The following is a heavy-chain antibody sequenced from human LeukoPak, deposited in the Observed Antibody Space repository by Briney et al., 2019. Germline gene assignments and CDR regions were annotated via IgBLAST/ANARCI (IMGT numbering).Heavy chain of an antibody. CDR3: AKDRLLWFGELLPPYYFDY. Sequence: PGVSLRLSCAASGFTFSSYGMHWVRQAPGKGLEWVAFIRYDGSNKYYADSVKGRFTISRDNSKNTQYLQMNSLRAEDTAVYYCAKDRLLWFGELLPPYYFDYWGQGTLVTVSS. CDR2: IRYDGSNK. J-gene: IGHJ4*02. D-gene: IGHD3-10*01. V-gene: IGHV3-30*02. CDR1: GFTFSSYG.